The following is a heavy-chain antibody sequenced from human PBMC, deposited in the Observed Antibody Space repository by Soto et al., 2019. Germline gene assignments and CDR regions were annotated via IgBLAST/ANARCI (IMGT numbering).Heavy chain of an antibody. Sequence: QEQLVASGGGVVQPGTSMRLSCAVPGGIFHGYGMHWVRQAPGKGLEWVAIIRFDGSNEEYADSVKGRFNISRDNSKNTLYLQMNTLGAEDTAVYYCARDGIGGTVFRGYLDYWGRGTVVTVSS. CDR3: ARDGIGGTVFRGYLDY. CDR1: GGIFHGYG. D-gene: IGHD1-7*01. CDR2: IRFDGSNE. J-gene: IGHJ4*02. V-gene: IGHV3-33*01.